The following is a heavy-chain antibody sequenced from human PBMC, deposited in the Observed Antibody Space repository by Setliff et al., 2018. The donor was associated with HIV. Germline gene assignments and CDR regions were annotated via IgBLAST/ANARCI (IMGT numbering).Heavy chain of an antibody. CDR1: GFGRTRYG. J-gene: IGHJ5*02. CDR2: IWSDGSTR. V-gene: IGHV3-30*02. D-gene: IGHD3-10*01. CDR3: TAGHYGPNP. Sequence: GGSLRLSCAASGFGRTRYGDFNTYAMHWVRQAPGKGLEWVAVIWSDGSTRYYEDSVKGRFTISRDNSQNTLYLQMTNLRPGDTAVYYCTAGHYGPNPWGQGTPVTVSS.